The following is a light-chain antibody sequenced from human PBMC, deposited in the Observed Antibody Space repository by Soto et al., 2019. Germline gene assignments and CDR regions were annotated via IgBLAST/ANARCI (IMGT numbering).Light chain of an antibody. V-gene: IGKV3-20*01. CDR2: GAS. CDR1: QSVSSN. J-gene: IGKJ1*01. Sequence: EIVMTQSPAILSVSPGERATLSCRASQSVSSNLAWYQQKPGQAPRLLIYGASSRATGIPDRFSGSGSGTDFTLTISRLEPEDFAVYYCQQYGSSPWTFGQGTKVDIK. CDR3: QQYGSSPWT.